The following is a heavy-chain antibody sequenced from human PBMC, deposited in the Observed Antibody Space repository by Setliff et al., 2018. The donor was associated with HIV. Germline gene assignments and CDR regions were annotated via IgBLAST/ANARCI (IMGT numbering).Heavy chain of an antibody. CDR3: ARGHYFKDV. CDR1: GFNFRGYN. D-gene: IGHD3-22*01. CDR2: ISTSSTYT. V-gene: IGHV3-21*01. J-gene: IGHJ6*02. Sequence: PGGSLRLSCAVSGFNFRGYNMNWVRQAPGKGLEWVSSISTSSTYTYYADSVKGRFTISRDNAKNALYLQMNSLRAEDTAVYHCARGHYFKDVWGQGTTVTVSS.